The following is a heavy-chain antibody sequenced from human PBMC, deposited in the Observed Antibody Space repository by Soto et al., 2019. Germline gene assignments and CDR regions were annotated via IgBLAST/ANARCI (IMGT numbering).Heavy chain of an antibody. CDR3: ARELNTDSSAYYSFAY. J-gene: IGHJ4*02. D-gene: IGHD3-22*01. CDR1: GYTFTAYG. CDR2: VGTANDNT. Sequence: QVQMVQSGPEVKMHGASVKVSCKTSGYTFTAYGLAWLRQAPGQRPEWTGWVGTANDNTNYAEKVQGRVTMTTDTSTATTYMELSSLRSDDTAVYYCARELNTDSSAYYSFAYWGQGTLVTVSS. V-gene: IGHV1-18*01.